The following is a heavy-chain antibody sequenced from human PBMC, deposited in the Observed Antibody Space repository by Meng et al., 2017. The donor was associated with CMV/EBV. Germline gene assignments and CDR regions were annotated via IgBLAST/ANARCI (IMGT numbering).Heavy chain of an antibody. CDR1: GGTFSSYA. Sequence: QVQLVQSGAEVKKPGSSVKVSCKASGGTFSSYAISWVRQAPGQGLEWMGGIIPIFGTANYAQKFQGRVTITADKSTSTAYMELSSLGSEDTAVYYCASAPTYNYYDSSGYFGYWGQGTLVTVSS. D-gene: IGHD3-22*01. J-gene: IGHJ4*02. CDR2: IIPIFGTA. V-gene: IGHV1-69*06. CDR3: ASAPTYNYYDSSGYFGY.